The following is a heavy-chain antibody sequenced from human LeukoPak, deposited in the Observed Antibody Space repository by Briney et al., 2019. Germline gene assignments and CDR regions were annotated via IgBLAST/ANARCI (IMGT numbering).Heavy chain of an antibody. CDR3: ARGGIAAAGNRRNWFDP. Sequence: SETLSLNCTVSGGSISSYYWSWIRQPAGQGLEWIGRIYTSGSTNYNPPLKSRVTMTVDTSKNQFSLKLSSVTAADTAVHYCARGGIAAAGNRRNWFDPWGQGTLVTVSS. CDR1: GGSISSYY. D-gene: IGHD6-13*01. CDR2: IYTSGST. J-gene: IGHJ5*02. V-gene: IGHV4-4*07.